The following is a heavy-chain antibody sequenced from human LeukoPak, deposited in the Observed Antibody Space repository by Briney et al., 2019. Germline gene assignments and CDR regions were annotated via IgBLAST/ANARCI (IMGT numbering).Heavy chain of an antibody. D-gene: IGHD2-21*01. Sequence: PGRSVRLSCAASGFTFSSYGMNWVRQAPGKGLEWVAIIWYDGRNKYYADSVKGRFTISRDNSTNTLYLQMNSLRAEDTAVYYCAKDYIVVGSSITYFDYWGQGALVTASS. J-gene: IGHJ4*02. CDR1: GFTFSSYG. CDR3: AKDYIVVGSSITYFDY. CDR2: IWYDGRNK. V-gene: IGHV3-33*06.